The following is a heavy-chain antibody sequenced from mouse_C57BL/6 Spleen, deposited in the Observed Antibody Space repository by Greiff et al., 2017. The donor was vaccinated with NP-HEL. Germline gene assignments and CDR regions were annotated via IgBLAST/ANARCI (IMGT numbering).Heavy chain of an antibody. D-gene: IGHD1-1*01. J-gene: IGHJ1*03. CDR3: AKSITTVVAYWYFDV. V-gene: IGHV2-5*01. CDR2: IWRGGST. Sequence: VQLKESGPGLVQPSQSLSITCTVSGFSLTSYGVHWVRQSPGKGLEWLGVIWRGGSTDYNAAFMSRLSITKDNSKSQVFFKMNSLQADDTAIYYCAKSITTVVAYWYFDVWGTGTTVTVSS. CDR1: GFSLTSYG.